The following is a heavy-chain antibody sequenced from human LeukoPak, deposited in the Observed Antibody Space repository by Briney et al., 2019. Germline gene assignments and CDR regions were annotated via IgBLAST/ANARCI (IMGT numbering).Heavy chain of an antibody. CDR3: ARGTKTGYTGYDWNY. CDR2: IYYSGST. Sequence: SETLSLTCTVSGGSISSYYWSWIRQPPGKGLEWIGYIYYSGSTSYNPSLKSRVTISVDTSSNQFSLILTSVTAADTAVYYCARGTKTGYTGYDWNYWGQGSLVTVSS. CDR1: GGSISSYY. V-gene: IGHV4-59*01. J-gene: IGHJ4*02. D-gene: IGHD5-12*01.